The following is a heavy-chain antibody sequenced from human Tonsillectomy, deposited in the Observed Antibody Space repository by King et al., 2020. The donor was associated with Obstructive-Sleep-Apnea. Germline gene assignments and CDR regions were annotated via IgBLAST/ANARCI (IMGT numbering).Heavy chain of an antibody. D-gene: IGHD3-22*01. CDR2: IDPRDSYT. V-gene: IGHV5-10-1*01. Sequence: VQLVESGAEMKKPGESLRISCKSSGYSFTNYWITWVRQIPGKGLEWMGRIDPRDSYTDYSPSFQGHVTISADKSISTAYLQWSSLKASDTAMYYCARLGSGYYDSSGLCYYWGRGTLVTVSA. J-gene: IGHJ4*02. CDR3: ARLGSGYYDSSGLCYY. CDR1: GYSFTNYW.